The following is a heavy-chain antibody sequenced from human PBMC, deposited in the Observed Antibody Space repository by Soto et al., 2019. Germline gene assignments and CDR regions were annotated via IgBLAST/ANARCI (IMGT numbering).Heavy chain of an antibody. D-gene: IGHD2-8*01. CDR1: GYTFTGYY. CDR3: ARDCTNGVCYRLDY. V-gene: IGHV1-2*02. Sequence: GASVKVSCKASGYTFTGYYMHWVRQAPGQGLEWMGWINPNSVGTNYAQKFQGRVTMTRDTSISTAYMELSRLRSDDTAVYYCARDCTNGVCYRLDYWGQGTLVTVSS. CDR2: INPNSVGT. J-gene: IGHJ4*02.